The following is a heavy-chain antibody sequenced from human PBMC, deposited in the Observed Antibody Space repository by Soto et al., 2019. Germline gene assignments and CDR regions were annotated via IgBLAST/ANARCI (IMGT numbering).Heavy chain of an antibody. CDR3: ARGGLPRTPFDY. Sequence: SETLSLTCTVSGGSISSGDYYWSWIRQPPGKGLEWIGYIYYSGSTYYNPSLKSRVTISVDTSKNQFSLKLSSVTAADTAVYYWARGGLPRTPFDYWGQGTLVTVSS. J-gene: IGHJ4*02. CDR2: IYYSGST. V-gene: IGHV4-30-4*01. CDR1: GGSISSGDYY. D-gene: IGHD4-17*01.